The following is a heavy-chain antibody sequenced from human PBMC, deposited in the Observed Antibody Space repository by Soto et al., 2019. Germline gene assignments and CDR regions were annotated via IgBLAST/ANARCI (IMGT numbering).Heavy chain of an antibody. CDR3: ARDGEEWGDYLEGSRYYYGMDV. CDR1: GYTFTSYY. J-gene: IGHJ6*02. Sequence: QVQLVQSGAEVKKPGASVKVSCKASGYTFTSYYMHWVRQAPRQGLEWMGIINPSGGSTSYAQKFQGRVTMTRDTSTSTVYMELSSLRSEDTAVYYCARDGEEWGDYLEGSRYYYGMDVWGQGTTVTVSS. CDR2: INPSGGST. V-gene: IGHV1-46*01. D-gene: IGHD4-17*01.